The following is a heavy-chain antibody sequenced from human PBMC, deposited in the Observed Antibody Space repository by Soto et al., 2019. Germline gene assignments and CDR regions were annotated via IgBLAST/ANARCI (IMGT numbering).Heavy chain of an antibody. Sequence: GRCLRLSWAPCGFSLSYHYIDWVRQAPGKALEWVGRSTDKAPGYSTEYAASVKGRITTSRDDSKNSVLLQINSLKTEDTAVYYCVSPMHYTDSSGYTRGFDCWGQGPVVSVS. D-gene: IGHD3-22*01. V-gene: IGHV3-72*01. CDR1: GFSLSYHY. CDR3: VSPMHYTDSSGYTRGFDC. J-gene: IGHJ4*02. CDR2: STDKAPGYST.